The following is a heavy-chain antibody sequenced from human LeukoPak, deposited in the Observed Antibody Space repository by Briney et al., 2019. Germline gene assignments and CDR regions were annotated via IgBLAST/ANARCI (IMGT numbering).Heavy chain of an antibody. J-gene: IGHJ4*02. Sequence: GGSLRLSCAASGFNFDAYAMHWVRQAPGKGLQWVSLISADGGSTYYADSVKGRFTISRDNSKDSLYLQMNSLTTEDTAFYYCAKDKAGTIVWYGRWAIGLFDYWGQGTLLTVSS. V-gene: IGHV3-43*02. D-gene: IGHD6-13*01. CDR3: AKDKAGTIVWYGRWAIGLFDY. CDR2: ISADGGST. CDR1: GFNFDAYA.